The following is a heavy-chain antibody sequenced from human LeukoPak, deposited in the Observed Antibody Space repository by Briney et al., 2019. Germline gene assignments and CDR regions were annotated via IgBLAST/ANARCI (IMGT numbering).Heavy chain of an antibody. CDR2: ISSSGSTI. V-gene: IGHV3-48*03. CDR3: ARENWRYGSGSYVQWFDP. CDR1: GFTFSSYE. J-gene: IGHJ5*02. Sequence: GGSLRLSCAASGFTFSSYEMNWVRQAPGKGLEWVSYISSSGSTIYYADSVKCRFTISRDNAKNSLYLQMSSLRAEDTAVYYCARENWRYGSGSYVQWFDPWGQGTLVTVSS. D-gene: IGHD3-10*01.